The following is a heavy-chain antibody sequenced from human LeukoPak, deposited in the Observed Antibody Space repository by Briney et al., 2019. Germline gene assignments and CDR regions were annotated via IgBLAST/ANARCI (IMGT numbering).Heavy chain of an antibody. D-gene: IGHD3-10*01. Sequence: SETLSLTCTVSGGSISSYYWSWIRQPPGKGLEWIGEIKPGGVTNYNPSVKSRVTISADTSKNQLSLNLNSATAADTAVYYCVRGFSGVVGDYWGQGTLVTVSS. CDR1: GGSISSYY. V-gene: IGHV4-34*01. J-gene: IGHJ4*02. CDR3: VRGFSGVVGDY. CDR2: IKPGGVT.